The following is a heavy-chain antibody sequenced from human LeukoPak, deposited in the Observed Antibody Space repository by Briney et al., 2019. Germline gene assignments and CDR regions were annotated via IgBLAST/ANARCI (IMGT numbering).Heavy chain of an antibody. CDR3: AKVDSSSWYSKDALDI. CDR2: ISYDGSNK. D-gene: IGHD6-13*01. CDR1: GFTFSSYG. Sequence: GGSLRLSCAASGFTFSSYGMHWVRQAPGKGLEWVAVISYDGSNKYYADSVKGRFTISRDNSKNTLYLQMNSLRAEDTAVYYCAKVDSSSWYSKDALDIWGQGTMVTVSS. J-gene: IGHJ3*02. V-gene: IGHV3-30*18.